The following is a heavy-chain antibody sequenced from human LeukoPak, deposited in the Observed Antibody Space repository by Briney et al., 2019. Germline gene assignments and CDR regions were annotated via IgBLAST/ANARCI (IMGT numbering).Heavy chain of an antibody. V-gene: IGHV4-38-2*02. Sequence: PSETLSLTCTVSGYSISSGYYWGWIRQPPGKGLEWIGSIYHSGSTYYNPSLKSRVTISVDTSKNQFSLKLSSVTAADTAVYYCARECGVVADIGDWFDPWGQGTLVTVSS. CDR1: GYSISSGYY. CDR3: ARECGVVADIGDWFDP. J-gene: IGHJ5*02. CDR2: IYHSGST. D-gene: IGHD2-15*01.